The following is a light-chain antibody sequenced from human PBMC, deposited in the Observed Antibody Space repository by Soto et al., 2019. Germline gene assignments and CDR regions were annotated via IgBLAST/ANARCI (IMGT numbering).Light chain of an antibody. Sequence: QSVLAQPPSVSGAPGQSVTLSCTGNSSNLGAGYDVHWYQQLPGAAPKLVIFGNRNRPSGVPERFSGSKSGTSASLAITGLQAEDEADYYCQAYDYSLTASVFGGGTKVTVL. CDR3: QAYDYSLTASV. V-gene: IGLV1-40*01. CDR2: GNR. CDR1: SSNLGAGYD. J-gene: IGLJ3*02.